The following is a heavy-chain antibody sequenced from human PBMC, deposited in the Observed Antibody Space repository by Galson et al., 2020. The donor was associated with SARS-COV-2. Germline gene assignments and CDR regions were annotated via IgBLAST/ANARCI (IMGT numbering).Heavy chain of an antibody. D-gene: IGHD4-17*01. CDR3: ARDMVIGDYGFMDTDY. CDR2: IWYDGSNK. V-gene: IGHV3-33*01. J-gene: IGHJ4*02. CDR1: GFTFSSYG. Sequence: GESLKISCAASGFTFSSYGMHWVRQAPGKGLEWVAVIWYDGSNKYYADSVKGRFTISRDNSKNTLYLQMNSLRAEDTAVYYCARDMVIGDYGFMDTDYWGQGTLVTVSS.